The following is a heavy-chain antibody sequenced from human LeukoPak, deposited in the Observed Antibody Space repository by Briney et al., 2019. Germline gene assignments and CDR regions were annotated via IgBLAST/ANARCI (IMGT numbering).Heavy chain of an antibody. CDR2: ISGSGGST. V-gene: IGHV3-23*01. D-gene: IGHD1-26*01. CDR3: AKAIFRAPQGKVGFDY. Sequence: GGSLRLSCAASGFTFSSYAMSWVRQAPGKGLEWVSAISGSGGSTYYADSVKGRFTISRDNSKNTLYLQMNSLRAEDTAVYYCAKAIFRAPQGKVGFDYWGQGTLVTVSS. CDR1: GFTFSSYA. J-gene: IGHJ4*02.